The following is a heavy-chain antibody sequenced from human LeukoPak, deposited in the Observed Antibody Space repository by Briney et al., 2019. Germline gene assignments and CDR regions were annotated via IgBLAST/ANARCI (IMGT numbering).Heavy chain of an antibody. V-gene: IGHV1-69*04. Sequence: SVKVSSKASGGTFSSYAISWVRQAPGQGLEWMGRIIPILGIANYAQKFQGRVTITADKSTSTAYMELSSLRSEDTAVYYCARSGIAAAGTGDWFDPWGQGTLVTVSS. CDR2: IIPILGIA. J-gene: IGHJ5*02. D-gene: IGHD6-13*01. CDR3: ARSGIAAAGTGDWFDP. CDR1: GGTFSSYA.